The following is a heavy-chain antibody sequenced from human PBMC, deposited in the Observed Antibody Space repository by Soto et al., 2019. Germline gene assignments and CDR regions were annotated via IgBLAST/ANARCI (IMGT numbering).Heavy chain of an antibody. CDR1: GFTFTSSA. Sequence: GASVKVSCKASGFTFTSSAVQWVRQARGQRLEWIGWIVVGSGNTNYAQKFQERVTITRDMSTSTAYMELSSLRSEDTAVYYCVAVERGPPLKPLYYFDYWGQGTLVTVSS. D-gene: IGHD1-1*01. J-gene: IGHJ4*02. CDR3: VAVERGPPLKPLYYFDY. CDR2: IVVGSGNT. V-gene: IGHV1-58*01.